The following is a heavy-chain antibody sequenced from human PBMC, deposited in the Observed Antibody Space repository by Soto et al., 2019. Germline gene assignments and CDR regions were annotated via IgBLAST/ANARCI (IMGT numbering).Heavy chain of an antibody. CDR1: GFTFSSYA. V-gene: IGHV3-23*01. Sequence: GGSLRLSCAASGFTFSSYAMSWVRQAPGKGLEWVSAISGSGGSTYYADSVKGRFTISRDNSKNTLYLQMNSLRAEDTAVYYCAKDPNYDFWSGPRRWFDPWGQGTLVTVSS. D-gene: IGHD3-3*01. J-gene: IGHJ5*02. CDR2: ISGSGGST. CDR3: AKDPNYDFWSGPRRWFDP.